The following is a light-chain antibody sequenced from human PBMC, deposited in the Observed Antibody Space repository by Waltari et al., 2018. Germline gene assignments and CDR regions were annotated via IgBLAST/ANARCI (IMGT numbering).Light chain of an antibody. CDR3: CSYGGAKLI. Sequence: QSALTQPPPVSGSLGQPVAIPCPATSSAVGRHNYVSWYQQYPGKAPKLMIYEVTKRPSGVPDRFSGSKSGNTASLTISGLQAEDEADYYCCSYGGAKLIFGGGTRLTVL. V-gene: IGLV2-11*01. CDR1: SSAVGRHNY. CDR2: EVT. J-gene: IGLJ2*01.